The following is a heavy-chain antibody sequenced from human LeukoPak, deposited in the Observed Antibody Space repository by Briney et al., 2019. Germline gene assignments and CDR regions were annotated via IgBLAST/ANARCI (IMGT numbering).Heavy chain of an antibody. J-gene: IGHJ4*02. Sequence: GGSLRLSCAASGFTFNTYGMHWVRQAPGKGLEWVAVISYDASNKNYADPVKGRFTISRDYSKNTVYLQMNSLRAEDTAVYYCARDEGGLGSPGYWGQGTLVTVSS. CDR2: ISYDASNK. D-gene: IGHD1-26*01. CDR1: GFTFNTYG. V-gene: IGHV3-30*03. CDR3: ARDEGGLGSPGY.